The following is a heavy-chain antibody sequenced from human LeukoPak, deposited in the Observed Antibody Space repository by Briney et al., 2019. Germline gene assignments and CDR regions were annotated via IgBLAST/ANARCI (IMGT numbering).Heavy chain of an antibody. J-gene: IGHJ4*02. Sequence: PGGSLRLSCAASGFTVSDNYMSWVRQAPGKGLEWVSTVYSGGLTYYADPVKGRFTISRDNSKNTLYLQMSSLRAEDTAVYYCAKGDIVVDWGQGTLVTVSS. CDR1: GFTVSDNY. CDR2: VYSGGLT. V-gene: IGHV3-66*01. CDR3: AKGDIVVD. D-gene: IGHD2-2*01.